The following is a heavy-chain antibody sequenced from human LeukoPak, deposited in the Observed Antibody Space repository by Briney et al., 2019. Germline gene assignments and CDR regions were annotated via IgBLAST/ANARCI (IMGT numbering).Heavy chain of an antibody. V-gene: IGHV3-43*02. D-gene: IGHD3-16*01. J-gene: IGHJ4*02. Sequence: PGGSLRLSCVASGFSFHDYAMHWVRQPPGKGLEWVSLITNNGGTTDYADSVKGRFTISRDNSKDSLYLQMNSLGTEDTAVYYCAKVSGMATQWGNFDYWGQGTLVTVSS. CDR1: GFSFHDYA. CDR2: ITNNGGTT. CDR3: AKVSGMATQWGNFDY.